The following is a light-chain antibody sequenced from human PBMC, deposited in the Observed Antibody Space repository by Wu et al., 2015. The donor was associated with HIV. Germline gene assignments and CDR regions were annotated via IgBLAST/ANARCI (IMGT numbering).Light chain of an antibody. Sequence: EVVMTQSPATLSVSPGTRATLSCKTSQSIRNNLAWYQQKPGQAPRLLIYAASTRATGIPARFSGSGSGAEFTLTISSLQPEDFAVYYCQQYNKWPRSFGQGTKVEVK. CDR1: QSIRNN. CDR2: AAS. J-gene: IGKJ1*01. V-gene: IGKV3-15*01. CDR3: QQYNKWPRS.